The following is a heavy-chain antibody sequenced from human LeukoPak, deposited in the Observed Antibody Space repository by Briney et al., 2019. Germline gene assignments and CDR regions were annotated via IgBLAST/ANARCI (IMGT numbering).Heavy chain of an antibody. J-gene: IGHJ4*02. D-gene: IGHD1-26*01. CDR2: INPHSGDT. V-gene: IGHV1-2*02. Sequence: ASVKVSCKASGYTFTGDYIHWVRQAPGQGLEWMGWINPHSGDTNYAQKFQGRVTMTRDTSITTAYMELSRLRYDDAAVYYCVEDAGSYGDFWGQGTLVTVSS. CDR1: GYTFTGDY. CDR3: VEDAGSYGDF.